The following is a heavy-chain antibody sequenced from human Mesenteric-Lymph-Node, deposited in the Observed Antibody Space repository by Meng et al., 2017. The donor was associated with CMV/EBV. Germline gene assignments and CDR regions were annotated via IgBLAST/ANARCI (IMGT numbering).Heavy chain of an antibody. J-gene: IGHJ4*02. D-gene: IGHD3-3*01. CDR3: AKGEAYDFWSSYPDY. CDR1: GFTFSSYW. Sequence: GESLKISCAASGFTFSSYWMHWVRQAPGKGLVWVSAISGSGDSTYYADSVKGRFTISRDKSKNTLYLQLNSLRAEDTAVYYCAKGEAYDFWSSYPDYWGQGTLVTVSS. CDR2: ISGSGDST. V-gene: IGHV3-23*01.